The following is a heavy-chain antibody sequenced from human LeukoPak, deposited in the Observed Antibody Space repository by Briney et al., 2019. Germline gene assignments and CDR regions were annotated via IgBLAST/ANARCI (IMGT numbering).Heavy chain of an antibody. CDR1: GGSISSGGYS. V-gene: IGHV4-30-2*01. Sequence: PSGTLSLTCAVSGGSISSGGYSWSWIRQPPGRGLEWIGYIYHSGSTYYNPSLKSRVTISVDRSKNQFSLKLSSVTAADTAVYYCAGSSGYYSEAFDYWGQGTLVTVSS. D-gene: IGHD3-22*01. CDR2: IYHSGST. CDR3: AGSSGYYSEAFDY. J-gene: IGHJ4*02.